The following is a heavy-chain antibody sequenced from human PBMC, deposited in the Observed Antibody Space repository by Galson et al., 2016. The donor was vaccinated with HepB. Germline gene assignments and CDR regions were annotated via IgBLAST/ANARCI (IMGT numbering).Heavy chain of an antibody. Sequence: SETLSLTCTVSGGSISTYFWSWIRQPPGKGLEWIGYIYYSRRTNYNPSLKSRATMSVDTSNNQFSLRLSSVTAADTAVYYCAREDSGASGFDYWGQGTLVTVSS. J-gene: IGHJ4*02. CDR2: IYYSRRT. CDR1: GGSISTYF. D-gene: IGHD1-26*01. V-gene: IGHV4-59*01. CDR3: AREDSGASGFDY.